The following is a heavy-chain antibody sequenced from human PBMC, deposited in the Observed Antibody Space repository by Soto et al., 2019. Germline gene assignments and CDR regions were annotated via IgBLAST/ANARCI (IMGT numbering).Heavy chain of an antibody. D-gene: IGHD6-6*01. Sequence: VGSLRLSCAGSGFIFKNYAMNWVRQAPGKGLEWVASITRDGYNKYYADSVKGRFTISRDNSRDTLSLQMTALTIEDSSVYYCTKSSGGSSSVGMDYWGQGTLVTVSS. V-gene: IGHV3-30*04. CDR3: TKSSGGSSSVGMDY. J-gene: IGHJ4*02. CDR1: GFIFKNYA. CDR2: ITRDGYNK.